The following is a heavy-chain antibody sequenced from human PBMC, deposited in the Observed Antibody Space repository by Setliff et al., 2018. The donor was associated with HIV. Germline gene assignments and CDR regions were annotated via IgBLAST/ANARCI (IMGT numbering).Heavy chain of an antibody. CDR3: ARGTTLNVVPDAFDI. D-gene: IGHD4-17*01. CDR2: IIHSGST. Sequence: KSSETLSLTCTVSGASISSYYWSWIRQPPGKGLEWIGEIIHSGSTNYNPSLKSRVIISLDTSKNHLSLKLRSVTAADTAVYYCARGTTLNVVPDAFDIWGQGTMVTVSS. CDR1: GASISSYY. J-gene: IGHJ3*02. V-gene: IGHV4-34*12.